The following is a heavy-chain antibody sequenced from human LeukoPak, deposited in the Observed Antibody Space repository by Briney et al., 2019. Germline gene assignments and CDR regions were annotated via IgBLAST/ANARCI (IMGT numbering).Heavy chain of an antibody. CDR1: GGSISSYY. D-gene: IGHD3/OR15-3a*01. J-gene: IGHJ2*01. CDR3: ARRDWGAPIHWYFDL. V-gene: IGHV4-59*08. Sequence: SETLSLTCSVSGGSISSYYWSWIRQPPGKGLEWIGYIYYSGSTNYNPSLKSRVTISVDTSKNQFSLKLSSVTAADTAVYYCARRDWGAPIHWYFDLWGRGTLVTVSS. CDR2: IYYSGST.